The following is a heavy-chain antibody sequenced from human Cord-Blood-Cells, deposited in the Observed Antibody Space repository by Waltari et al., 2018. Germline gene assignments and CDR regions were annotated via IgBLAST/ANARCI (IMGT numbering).Heavy chain of an antibody. J-gene: IGHJ4*02. V-gene: IGHV4-34*01. CDR1: GGSFRGYY. CDR2: INHSGST. CDR3: ARRGGITMVRGVIIPYFDY. D-gene: IGHD3-10*01. Sequence: QVQLQQWGAGLLKPSETLSLTCAVSGGSFRGYYWSWTRQPPGKGLEWIGEINHSGSTNYNPSLKSRVTISVDTSKNQFSLKLSSVTAADTAVYYCARRGGITMVRGVIIPYFDYWGQGTLVTVSS.